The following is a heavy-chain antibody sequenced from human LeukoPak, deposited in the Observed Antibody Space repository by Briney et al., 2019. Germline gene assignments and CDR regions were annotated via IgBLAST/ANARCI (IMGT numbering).Heavy chain of an antibody. V-gene: IGHV4-61*02. CDR3: ARTLYYYDSSGYDTFDY. CDR1: GGSFSSGSYY. D-gene: IGHD3-22*01. J-gene: IGHJ4*02. Sequence: SQTLSLTCTVSGGSFSSGSYYWSWIRQPAGKGLEWIGRIYTSGSTNYNPSLKSRVTISVDTSKNQFSLKLSSVTAADTAVYYCARTLYYYDSSGYDTFDYWGQGTLVTVSS. CDR2: IYTSGST.